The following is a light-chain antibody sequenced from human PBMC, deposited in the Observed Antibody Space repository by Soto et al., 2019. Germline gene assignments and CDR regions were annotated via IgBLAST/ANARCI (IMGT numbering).Light chain of an antibody. Sequence: EIGMTQSPATLSVSQGERATLSCRASQSVSSNLAWYQQKPGQAPRLLIYGASTRASGIPARFSGSGSGKEFTLTISSLQSVVFTVYYCQQYNNCPRTLGLGTTVDLK. CDR1: QSVSSN. CDR2: GAS. J-gene: IGKJ1*01. CDR3: QQYNNCPRT. V-gene: IGKV3-15*01.